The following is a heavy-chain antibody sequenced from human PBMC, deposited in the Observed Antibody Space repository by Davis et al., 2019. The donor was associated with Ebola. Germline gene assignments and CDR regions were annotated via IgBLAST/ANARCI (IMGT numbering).Heavy chain of an antibody. CDR3: ASLSRYYYYGMDV. CDR2: IYSGGST. D-gene: IGHD3-16*01. V-gene: IGHV3-53*04. Sequence: GESLKISCAASGFTFSSNYMSWVRQAPGKGLEWVSVIYSGGSTYYADSVKGRFTISRHNSKNTLYLQMNSLRAEDTAVYYCASLSRYYYYGMDVWGQGTTVTVSS. CDR1: GFTFSSNY. J-gene: IGHJ6*02.